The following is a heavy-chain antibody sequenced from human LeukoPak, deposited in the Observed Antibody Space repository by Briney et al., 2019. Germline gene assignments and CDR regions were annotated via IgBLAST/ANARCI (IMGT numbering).Heavy chain of an antibody. CDR3: ARVARFGELLDLDY. CDR2: TSAYNGNT. D-gene: IGHD3-10*01. J-gene: IGHJ4*02. Sequence: ASVKVSCKASGYTFTSYGISWVRQAPGQGLEWMGWTSAYNGNTNYAQKLQGRVTMTTDTSTSTAYMELRSLRSDDTAVYYCARVARFGELLDLDYWGQGTLVTVSS. V-gene: IGHV1-18*01. CDR1: GYTFTSYG.